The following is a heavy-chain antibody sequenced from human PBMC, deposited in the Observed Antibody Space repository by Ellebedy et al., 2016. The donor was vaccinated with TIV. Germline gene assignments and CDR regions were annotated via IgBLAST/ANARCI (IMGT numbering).Heavy chain of an antibody. J-gene: IGHJ6*02. CDR1: GYTFTSYG. CDR3: ARDTSGDRYYYYYYGMDV. Sequence: AASVKVSCKASGYTFTSYGISWVRQAPGQGLEWMGWISAYNGNTNYAQKLQGSVTMTTDTSTSTAYMELRSLRSDDTAVYYCARDTSGDRYYYYYYGMDVWGQGTTVTVSS. CDR2: ISAYNGNT. V-gene: IGHV1-18*04. D-gene: IGHD3-10*01.